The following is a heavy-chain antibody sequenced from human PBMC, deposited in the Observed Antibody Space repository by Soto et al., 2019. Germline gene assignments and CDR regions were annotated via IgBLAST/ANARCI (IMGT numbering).Heavy chain of an antibody. Sequence: PSETLSLTCTVSGGSIDSYYWSWIRQRPGKGLEWIGYIYHSGSTDYNPSLNSRVTISVATSKKQFSLNLTSVTAADTAVYYCATHVDTATGYDYWGQGALVTVSS. CDR3: ATHVDTATGYDY. J-gene: IGHJ4*02. CDR1: GGSIDSYY. V-gene: IGHV4-59*01. CDR2: IYHSGST. D-gene: IGHD5-18*01.